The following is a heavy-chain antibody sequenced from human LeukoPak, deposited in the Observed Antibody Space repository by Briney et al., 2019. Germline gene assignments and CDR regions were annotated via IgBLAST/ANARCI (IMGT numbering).Heavy chain of an antibody. CDR1: GGSISSSSYY. J-gene: IGHJ5*02. CDR3: ATAPYSSSWYQNWFDP. Sequence: SETLSLTCTVSGGSISSSSYYWGWIRQPPGEGLEWSGSIYYSGSTYYNPSLKSRVTISVDTSKNQFSLKLSSVTAADTAVYYCATAPYSSSWYQNWFDPWGQGTLVTVSS. D-gene: IGHD6-13*01. CDR2: IYYSGST. V-gene: IGHV4-39*01.